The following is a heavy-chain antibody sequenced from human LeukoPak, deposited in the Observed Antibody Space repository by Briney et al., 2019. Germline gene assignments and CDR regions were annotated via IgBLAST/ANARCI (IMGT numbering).Heavy chain of an antibody. CDR2: IYYSGST. D-gene: IGHD3-10*01. Sequence: SETLSLTCTVSGGSISSSSYYWGWIRQPPGQGLEWIGSIYYSGSTYYNPSLKSRVTISVDTSKNQFSLKLSSVTAADTAVYYCARVWFGELFESWGQGTLVTVSS. V-gene: IGHV4-39*07. CDR3: ARVWFGELFES. CDR1: GGSISSSSYY. J-gene: IGHJ5*01.